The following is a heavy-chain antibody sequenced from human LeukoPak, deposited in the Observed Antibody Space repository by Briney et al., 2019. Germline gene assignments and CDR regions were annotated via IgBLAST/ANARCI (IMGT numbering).Heavy chain of an antibody. CDR3: ARGHSGSYLVAEYFQY. Sequence: SETLSLTCTVSGGSISSSSYYWGWIRQPPGKGLGWIGSIYYSGSTYYNPSLKSRVTISVDTSKNQFSLKLSSVTAADTAVYYCARGHSGSYLVAEYFQYWGQGTLVTVSS. J-gene: IGHJ1*01. V-gene: IGHV4-39*07. CDR2: IYYSGST. CDR1: GGSISSSSYY. D-gene: IGHD1-26*01.